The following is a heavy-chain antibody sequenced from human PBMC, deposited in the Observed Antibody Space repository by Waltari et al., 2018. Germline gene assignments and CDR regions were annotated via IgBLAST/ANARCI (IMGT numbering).Heavy chain of an antibody. CDR3: AAPTLGYCSSTSCGVYYMDV. J-gene: IGHJ6*03. V-gene: IGHV1-58*01. CDR1: GFTFTSSA. Sequence: QMQLVQSGPEVKKPGTSVKVSCKASGFTFTSSAVQWVRQARGQRLEWIGWSVVGRGNTNYAQKFQERVTITRDMSTSTAYMELSSLRSEDTAVYYCAAPTLGYCSSTSCGVYYMDVWGKGTTVTVSS. CDR2: SVVGRGNT. D-gene: IGHD2-2*01.